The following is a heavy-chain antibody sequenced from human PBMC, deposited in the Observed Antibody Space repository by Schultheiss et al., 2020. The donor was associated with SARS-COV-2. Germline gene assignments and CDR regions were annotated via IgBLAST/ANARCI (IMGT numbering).Heavy chain of an antibody. CDR2: ISWNSGSI. CDR1: GFTFDDYA. J-gene: IGHJ2*01. D-gene: IGHD5-24*01. V-gene: IGHV3-9*01. Sequence: GGSLRLSCAASGFTFDDYAMHWVRQAPGKGLEWVSGISWNSGSIGYADSVKGRFTISRDNAKNSLYLQMNSLRAEDTALYYCARRRYDRLQSRYFDLWGRGTLVTVSS. CDR3: ARRRYDRLQSRYFDL.